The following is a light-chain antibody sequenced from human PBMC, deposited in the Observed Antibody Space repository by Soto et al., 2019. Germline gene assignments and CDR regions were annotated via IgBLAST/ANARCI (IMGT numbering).Light chain of an antibody. CDR1: QSVTSK. J-gene: IGKJ1*01. V-gene: IGKV3-20*01. Sequence: EVVLTQSPGTLSLSPGDRATLSCGASQSVTSKLAWYQQKPGQAPRLLISGASNRATGIPARFSGSGSGTDFTLTISGLEPEDFAVYYCQQYGSSGTFGQGTKVDIK. CDR2: GAS. CDR3: QQYGSSGT.